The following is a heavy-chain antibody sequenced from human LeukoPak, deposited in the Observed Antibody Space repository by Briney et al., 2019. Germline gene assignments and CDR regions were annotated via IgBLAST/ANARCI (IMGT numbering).Heavy chain of an antibody. V-gene: IGHV3-23*01. Sequence: GGSLRLSCAASGFTFSSYSMNWVRQAPGKGLEWVSGIDGSGGRPPSADSVKGRFTISRDISKNTLYLQMDSLRAEDTATYYCARGKDHDFWNPFDHWGQGTLVTVSS. D-gene: IGHD3-3*01. CDR3: ARGKDHDFWNPFDH. CDR1: GFTFSSYS. J-gene: IGHJ4*02. CDR2: IDGSGGRP.